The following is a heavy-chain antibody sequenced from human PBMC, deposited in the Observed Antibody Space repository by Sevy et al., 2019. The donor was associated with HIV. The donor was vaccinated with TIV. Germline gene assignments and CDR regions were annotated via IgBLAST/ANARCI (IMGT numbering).Heavy chain of an antibody. CDR1: GITFSKYG. CDR3: ASWTTPTNYFGIDV. D-gene: IGHD4-4*01. Sequence: GGSLRLSCAASGITFSKYGMHWVRQAPGRGLEWVALIWYDGSNKYYADSVKGRFTISRDNSKNTLYLQMNSLRAEDTAVYFCASWTTPTNYFGIDVWGQGTTVTVSS. J-gene: IGHJ6*02. CDR2: IWYDGSNK. V-gene: IGHV3-33*01.